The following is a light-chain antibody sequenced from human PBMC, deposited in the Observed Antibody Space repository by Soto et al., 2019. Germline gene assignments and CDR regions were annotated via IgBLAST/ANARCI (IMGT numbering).Light chain of an antibody. CDR3: QQYDSSPVT. V-gene: IGKV3-20*01. CDR2: GAS. Sequence: ENVLTQSPGTLSLSPGERATLSCRASQSVSSSYLTWYQQKPGQAPRLLLYGASSRATDIPDRFSGSGSGTDFTLTISRLETEDFAVYYCQQYDSSPVTFGQGTKLEIK. J-gene: IGKJ2*01. CDR1: QSVSSSY.